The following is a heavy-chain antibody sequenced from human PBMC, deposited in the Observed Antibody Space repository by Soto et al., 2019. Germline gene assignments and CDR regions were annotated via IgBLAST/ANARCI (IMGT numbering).Heavy chain of an antibody. CDR1: GYTFTGYY. V-gene: IGHV1-18*04. D-gene: IGHD5-18*01. J-gene: IGHJ4*02. CDR2: ISAYNGNT. CDR3: ARSAMAPTWFDY. Sequence: ASVKVSCKASGYTFTGYYMHWVRQAPGQGLEWMGWISAYNGNTNYAQKLQGRVTMTTDTSTSTAYMELRSLRSDDTAVYYCARSAMAPTWFDYWGQGTLVTVSS.